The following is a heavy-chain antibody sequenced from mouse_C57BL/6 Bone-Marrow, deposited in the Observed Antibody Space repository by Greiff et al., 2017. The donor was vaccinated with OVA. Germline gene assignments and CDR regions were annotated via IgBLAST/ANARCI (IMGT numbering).Heavy chain of an antibody. CDR1: GYTFTSYG. CDR3: ARDYSNYVGAAMEY. D-gene: IGHD2-5*01. Sequence: VKLMESGAELARPGASVKLSCKASGYTFTSYGISWVKQRTGQGLEWIGEIYPRSGNTYYNEKFKGKATLTADKSSSTAYMELRRLTSEDSAVYFCARDYSNYVGAAMEYWCQGTSVTVSS. J-gene: IGHJ4*01. CDR2: IYPRSGNT. V-gene: IGHV1-81*01.